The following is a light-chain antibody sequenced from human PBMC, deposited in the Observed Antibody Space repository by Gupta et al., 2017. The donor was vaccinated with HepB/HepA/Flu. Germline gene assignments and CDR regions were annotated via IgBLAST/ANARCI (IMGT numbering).Light chain of an antibody. J-gene: IGKJ5*01. CDR3: QQYYDTGIT. CDR2: WSS. V-gene: IGKV4-1*01. CDR1: QNVLYSNNKDF. Sequence: DIVLTQSTLPLPVSLCERATINCKSSQNVLYSNNKDFLAWYQQKPGHPTKLLISWSSTWESGVPDRFSGSGSGREFTLTISSLQAEDVAGYYCQQYYDTGITFGQGTRLEMK.